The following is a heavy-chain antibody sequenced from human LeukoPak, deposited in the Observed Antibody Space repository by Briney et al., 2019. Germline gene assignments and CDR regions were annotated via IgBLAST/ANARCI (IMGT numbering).Heavy chain of an antibody. CDR1: GFTFSSYG. D-gene: IGHD2-21*02. V-gene: IGHV3-30*18. Sequence: GGSLRLSCAASGFTFSSYGMHWVRQAPGKGLEWVAVISYDGSNKYYADSVKGRFTISRDNSKNTLYLQMNSLRAEDTAVYYCAKINRRGGDRGAFDIWGQGTMVTVSS. CDR2: ISYDGSNK. J-gene: IGHJ3*02. CDR3: AKINRRGGDRGAFDI.